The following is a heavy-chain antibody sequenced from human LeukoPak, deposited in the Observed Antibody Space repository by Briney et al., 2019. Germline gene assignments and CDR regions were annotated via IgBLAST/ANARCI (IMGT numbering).Heavy chain of an antibody. CDR3: ARDSEYYGGSGYYYYYGMDV. V-gene: IGHV1-18*01. D-gene: IGHD3-10*01. Sequence: ASLKVSCKASSYSFITYGISWVRQAPGQGLEWMGWISTYNGNTNYAQKFQGRVTMTTDTSTSTAYMELRSLTSDDTAVYYCARDSEYYGGSGYYYYYGMDVWGQGATVTVSS. CDR2: ISTYNGNT. J-gene: IGHJ6*02. CDR1: SYSFITYG.